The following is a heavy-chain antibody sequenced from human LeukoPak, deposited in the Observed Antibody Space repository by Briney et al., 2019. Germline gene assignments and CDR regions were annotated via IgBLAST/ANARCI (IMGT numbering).Heavy chain of an antibody. D-gene: IGHD6-19*01. CDR3: ARGQARLSWFDP. CDR2: IYHSGST. J-gene: IGHJ5*02. Sequence: SETLSLTCAVSGGSISSSNWWSWVRQPPGKGLEWIGEIYHSGSTNYNPSLKSRVTISLDTSKNQFFLRLSSVTAADTAVYYCARGQARLSWFDPWGQGTLVTVSS. CDR1: GGSISSSNW. V-gene: IGHV4-4*02.